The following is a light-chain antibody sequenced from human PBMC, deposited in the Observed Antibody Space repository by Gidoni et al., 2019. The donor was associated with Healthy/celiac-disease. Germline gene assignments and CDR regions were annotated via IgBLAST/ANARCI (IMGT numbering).Light chain of an antibody. CDR2: GAS. V-gene: IGKV3-20*01. Sequence: EIVLTQSPGTLSLSPGERATLSCRASQSVSSSFLAWYQQKPGQAPRLLIYGASTRATGIPDRFSGSGSGTDFTLTISRLEPEDFAVYYCQHYGSSPYTFGQXTKVEIK. CDR3: QHYGSSPYT. J-gene: IGKJ2*01. CDR1: QSVSSSF.